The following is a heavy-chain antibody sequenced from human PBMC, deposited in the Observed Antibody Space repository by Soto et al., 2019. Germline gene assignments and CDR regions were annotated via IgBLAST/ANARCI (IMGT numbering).Heavy chain of an antibody. CDR2: IYPGDSDT. V-gene: IGHV5-51*01. Sequence: RGESLKISCKGSGYSFTSYWIVWVRQMPGKGLEWMGIIYPGDSDTRYSPSFQGQVTISADKSISTAYLQWSSLKASDTAMYYCARQDRYCSSTSCYLFGYWGQGTLVTVSS. D-gene: IGHD2-2*01. CDR1: GYSFTSYW. CDR3: ARQDRYCSSTSCYLFGY. J-gene: IGHJ4*02.